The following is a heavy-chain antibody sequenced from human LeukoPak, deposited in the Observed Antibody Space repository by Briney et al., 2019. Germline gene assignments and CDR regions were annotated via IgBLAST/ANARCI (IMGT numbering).Heavy chain of an antibody. CDR1: GFTFSRYG. V-gene: IGHV3-33*06. CDR3: AKSFLELEAYDYYMDV. Sequence: GESLKISCAASGFTFSRYGMHWVRQAPGKRLEWVAVIWYDESNSYYADSVKGRFTISRDNSKKTLYLQMNSLRAEDTAVYYCAKSFLELEAYDYYMDVWGKGTTVTVSS. CDR2: IWYDESNS. J-gene: IGHJ6*03. D-gene: IGHD1-7*01.